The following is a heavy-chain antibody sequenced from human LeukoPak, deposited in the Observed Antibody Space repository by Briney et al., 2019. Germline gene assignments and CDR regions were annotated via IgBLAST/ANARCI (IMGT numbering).Heavy chain of an antibody. J-gene: IGHJ4*02. CDR1: GYTLTELS. Sequence: ASVKVSCKVSGYTLTELSMHWVRRAPGKGLEWMGSFDPEDGETIYAEKFQGRVTVTEDISTDTAYMELSSLRSEDTAVYYCATDGGRSNSVTNYWGQGTLVTVSS. CDR3: ATDGGRSNSVTNY. D-gene: IGHD4-11*01. V-gene: IGHV1-24*01. CDR2: FDPEDGET.